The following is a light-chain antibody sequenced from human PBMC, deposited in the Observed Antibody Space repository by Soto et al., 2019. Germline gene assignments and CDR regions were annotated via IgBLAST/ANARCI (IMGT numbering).Light chain of an antibody. CDR2: DVS. Sequence: QSALTQPASVSGSPGQSITISCTGTSSDVGIYNFVSWYRQHPVKAPILIIFDVSSRPSGISNRFSGSKSGNTASLTISGVQAEDEADYYCSSYANSDTVIFGGGTQLTVL. J-gene: IGLJ2*01. V-gene: IGLV2-14*01. CDR1: SSDVGIYNF. CDR3: SSYANSDTVI.